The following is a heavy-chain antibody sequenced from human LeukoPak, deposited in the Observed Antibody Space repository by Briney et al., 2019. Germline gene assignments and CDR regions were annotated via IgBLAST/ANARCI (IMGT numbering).Heavy chain of an antibody. D-gene: IGHD6-13*01. CDR1: GGSISSYY. CDR2: IYYSGTT. J-gene: IGHJ4*02. Sequence: PSETLSLTCTASGGSISSYYWSWIRQPPGKGLEWIGYIYYSGTTNYNPSLKSRVTILVDTSKNQFSLNLSSVAAADTAVYYCARRGIAAAGYDYRGQGTLVTVSS. V-gene: IGHV4-59*08. CDR3: ARRGIAAAGYDY.